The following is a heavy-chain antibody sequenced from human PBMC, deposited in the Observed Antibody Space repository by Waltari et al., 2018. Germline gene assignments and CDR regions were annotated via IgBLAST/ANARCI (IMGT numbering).Heavy chain of an antibody. CDR1: GFTFSDHS. V-gene: IGHV3-21*02. CDR3: ARANSRHTQEYHGMDV. D-gene: IGHD6-6*01. Sequence: EVQLVESGGGLVKPGGSLRLSCEASGFTFSDHSMNWVRQAPGKGLEWVSSISSGSTYIFYSDLVKGRFVISRDNANNSLYLQMNSLTAEDTAVYYCARANSRHTQEYHGMDVWGQGTTITVSS. CDR2: ISSGSTYI. J-gene: IGHJ6*02.